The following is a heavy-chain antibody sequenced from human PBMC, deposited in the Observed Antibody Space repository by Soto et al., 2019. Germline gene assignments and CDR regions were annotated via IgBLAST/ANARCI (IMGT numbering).Heavy chain of an antibody. J-gene: IGHJ4*02. CDR2: ISGSGGST. Sequence: PGGSLRLACAASGFTFSSYAMSWVRQAPGKGLEWVSAISGSGGSTYYADSVKGRFTISRDNSQNTLYLQMNSLRAEDTAVYYCAKGRDGGDLAAAGYIDNLGQGTLVTVSS. CDR3: AKGRDGGDLAAAGYIDN. V-gene: IGHV3-23*01. D-gene: IGHD6-13*01. CDR1: GFTFSSYA.